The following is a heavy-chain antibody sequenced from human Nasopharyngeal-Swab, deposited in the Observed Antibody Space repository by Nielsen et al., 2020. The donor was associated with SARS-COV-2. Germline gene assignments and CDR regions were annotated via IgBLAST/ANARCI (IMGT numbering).Heavy chain of an antibody. CDR1: GFNVSRFG. CDR2: ISYDGSIQ. J-gene: IGHJ6*03. D-gene: IGHD5-18*01. Sequence: GESLKISCAASGFNVSRFGMHWVRQAPVKGLQWMAFISYDGSIQYYADSVKGRFTISRDNAKNSLYLQMNSLRAGDTALYYCAKLPTAMDETYMDVWGKGTTVTVSS. V-gene: IGHV3-30*18. CDR3: AKLPTAMDETYMDV.